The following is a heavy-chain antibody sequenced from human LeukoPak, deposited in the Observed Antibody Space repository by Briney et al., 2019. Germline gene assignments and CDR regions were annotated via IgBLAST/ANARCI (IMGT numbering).Heavy chain of an antibody. V-gene: IGHV3-30*18. CDR1: GFIFSNSA. CDR2: ISYDGSNK. D-gene: IGHD6-19*01. CDR3: AKDIEEWLVKGGGCFDY. J-gene: IGHJ4*02. Sequence: GGSLRLSCAASGFIFSNSAMHWVRQAPAKGLEWVAVISYDGSNKYYADSVKGRFTISRDNSKNTLYLQMNSLRAEDTAVYYCAKDIEEWLVKGGGCFDYWGQGTLVSVSS.